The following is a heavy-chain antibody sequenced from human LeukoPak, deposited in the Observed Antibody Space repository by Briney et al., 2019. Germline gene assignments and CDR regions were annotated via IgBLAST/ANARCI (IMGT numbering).Heavy chain of an antibody. V-gene: IGHV3-23*01. Sequence: GGSLRLSCAASGFTFSSYAMSWVRQAPGKGLEWVSAISGSGGSTYYADSVKGRFTISRDNSKNTLYLQMNSLRAEDTAVYYCAKDRRLRGTVTTSTNDYWGQGTLVTVSS. CDR3: AKDRRLRGTVTTSTNDY. J-gene: IGHJ4*02. CDR2: ISGSGGST. D-gene: IGHD4-17*01. CDR1: GFTFSSYA.